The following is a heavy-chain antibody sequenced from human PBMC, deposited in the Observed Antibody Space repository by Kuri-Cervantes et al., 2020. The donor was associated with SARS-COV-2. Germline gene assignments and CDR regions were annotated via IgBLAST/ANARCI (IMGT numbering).Heavy chain of an antibody. D-gene: IGHD6-6*01. CDR1: GGSISSYH. CDR2: IYDSGNT. Sequence: GSLRLSCTASGGSISSYHWSWIRQLPGKGLEWIGYIYDSGNTNYNPSLKSRVTISVDTSKNQFSLKLRSVTAVDTAAYYCARIAARQVLVDWGQGTLVTVSS. CDR3: ARIAARQVLVD. J-gene: IGHJ4*02. V-gene: IGHV4-59*01.